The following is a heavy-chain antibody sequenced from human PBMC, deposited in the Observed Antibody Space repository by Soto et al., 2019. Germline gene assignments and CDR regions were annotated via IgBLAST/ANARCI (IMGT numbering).Heavy chain of an antibody. CDR1: GFTFTRYS. CDR3: ARESEDLTSNFDY. CDR2: ISSTTNYM. V-gene: IGHV3-21*06. Sequence: GGSLRLSCAASGFTFTRYSMNWVRQAPGKGLEWVSSISSTTNYMYYGDSMKGRFTISRDNAKNSLYLEMNSLRAEDTAVYYCARESEDLTSNFDYWGQGTLVTVSS. J-gene: IGHJ4*02.